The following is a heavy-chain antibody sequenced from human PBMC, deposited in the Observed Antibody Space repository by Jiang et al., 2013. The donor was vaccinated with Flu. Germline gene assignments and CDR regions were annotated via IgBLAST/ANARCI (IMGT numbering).Heavy chain of an antibody. Sequence: EWMGWINTNTGNPTYAQGFTGRFVFSLDTSVSTAYLQISSLKAEDTAVYYCARASDGWFDPWGQGTLVTVSS. V-gene: IGHV7-4-1*02. CDR3: ARASDGWFDP. J-gene: IGHJ5*02. D-gene: IGHD5-24*01. CDR2: INTNTGNP.